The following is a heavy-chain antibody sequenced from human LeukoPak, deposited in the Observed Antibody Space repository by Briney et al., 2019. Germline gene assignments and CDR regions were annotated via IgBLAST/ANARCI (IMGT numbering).Heavy chain of an antibody. V-gene: IGHV3-23*01. D-gene: IGHD4-17*01. J-gene: IGHJ4*02. CDR1: GFTFSSSA. Sequence: GGSLRLTCAASGFTFSSSAMSRGRQVPGKGLEWVSAISGSGGSTYYADSVKGRFTNSRDNSKNTLYLQMNGLRAADTAVYFCAKRRFSYGDNDYWGQGTLVIVSS. CDR3: AKRRFSYGDNDY. CDR2: ISGSGGST.